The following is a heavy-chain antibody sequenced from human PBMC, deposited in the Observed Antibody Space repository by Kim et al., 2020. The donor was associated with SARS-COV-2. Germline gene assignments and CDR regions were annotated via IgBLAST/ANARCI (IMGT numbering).Heavy chain of an antibody. D-gene: IGHD2-21*01. V-gene: IGHV3-23*01. CDR1: GFRFSNYA. J-gene: IGHJ6*01. CDR2: ISGSGQYT. Sequence: GGSLRLSCGASGFRFSNYAMTWVRQAPGKGLEWVAGISGSGQYTYYADSVRGRFTISRDTSKNTLYLQMNSLRAEDTAVYYCAKGISGDSYYYYTVDVWG. CDR3: AKGISGDSYYYYTVDV.